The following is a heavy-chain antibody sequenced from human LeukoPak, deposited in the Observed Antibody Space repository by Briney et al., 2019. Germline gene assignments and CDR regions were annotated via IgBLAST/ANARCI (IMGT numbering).Heavy chain of an antibody. Sequence: GESLKISCKGSGYSFTSYWIGWVRQMPGKGLEWMGITYPDDSDTRYSPSFQGQVTISVDKSISTAYLQWSSLKASDTAMYYCARPPVYIAAAGHAWFDPWGQGTLVTVSS. CDR3: ARPPVYIAAAGHAWFDP. D-gene: IGHD6-13*01. V-gene: IGHV5-51*01. J-gene: IGHJ5*02. CDR2: TYPDDSDT. CDR1: GYSFTSYW.